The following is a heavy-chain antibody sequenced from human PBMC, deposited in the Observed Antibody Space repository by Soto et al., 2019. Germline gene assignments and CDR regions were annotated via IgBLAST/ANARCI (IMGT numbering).Heavy chain of an antibody. J-gene: IGHJ5*02. D-gene: IGHD3-9*01. CDR2: IYYSGST. CDR3: ASWYSTIGFDP. CDR1: GGSISSGGYY. Sequence: KTSETLSLTCTVSGGSISSGGYYWSWIRQHPGKGLEWIGYIYYSGSTYYNPSLKSRVTISVDTSKNQFSLKLSSVTAADTAVYYCASWYSTIGFDPWGQGTLVTVSS. V-gene: IGHV4-31*03.